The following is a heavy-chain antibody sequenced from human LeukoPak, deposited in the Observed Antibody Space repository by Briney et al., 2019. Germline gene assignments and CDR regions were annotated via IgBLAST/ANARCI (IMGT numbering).Heavy chain of an antibody. Sequence: WVKVSCKASGGTFSSYAISWVRQAPGQGLEWMGGIIPIFGTANYAQKFQGRVTITTDESTSTAYMELSSLRSEDTAVYYCARWERHSSSLWYYFDYWGQGTLVTVSS. CDR2: IIPIFGTA. D-gene: IGHD6-6*01. J-gene: IGHJ4*02. CDR1: GGTFSSYA. V-gene: IGHV1-69*05. CDR3: ARWERHSSSLWYYFDY.